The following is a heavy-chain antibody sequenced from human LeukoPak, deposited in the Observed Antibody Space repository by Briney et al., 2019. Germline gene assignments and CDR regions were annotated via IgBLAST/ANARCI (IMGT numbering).Heavy chain of an antibody. CDR2: INPNSGGT. Sequence: GASVKVSCKASGYTFTNYYMHWVRQAPGQGLEWMGWINPNSGGTNYAQKFQGRVTMTRDTSISTAYMELSRLRSDDTAVYYCARDNYYDSSGYYYGGLDYYGMDVWGQGTTVTVSS. D-gene: IGHD3-22*01. J-gene: IGHJ6*02. CDR3: ARDNYYDSSGYYYGGLDYYGMDV. V-gene: IGHV1-2*02. CDR1: GYTFTNYY.